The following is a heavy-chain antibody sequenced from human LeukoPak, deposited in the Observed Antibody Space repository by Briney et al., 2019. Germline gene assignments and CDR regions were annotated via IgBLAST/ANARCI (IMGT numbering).Heavy chain of an antibody. J-gene: IGHJ5*02. CDR1: GYTFTSYG. D-gene: IGHD2-21*01. CDR3: ARDREEFNCGGDCYSSGWFDP. V-gene: IGHV1-18*01. Sequence: ASVKVSCKASGYTFTSYGINWVRQAPGQGLEWMGWISAYNGNTNYAQKLQGRVTMTTDTSTSTAYMELRSLRSDDTAVYYCARDREEFNCGGDCYSSGWFDPWGQGTLVTVSS. CDR2: ISAYNGNT.